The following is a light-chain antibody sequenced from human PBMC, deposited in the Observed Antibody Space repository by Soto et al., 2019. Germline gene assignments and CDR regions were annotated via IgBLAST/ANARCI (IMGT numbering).Light chain of an antibody. J-gene: IGKJ1*01. CDR1: QTISNNY. V-gene: IGKV3-20*01. Sequence: EIVLTQSPGTLSLSPGEGATLSCRASQTISNNYLAWYQHKPGQAPRLLIYAASTRATGIPDRFSGSGSGADFTLTVNRPEPVDFEVYYCQQNCTSPRTFGQGTKVEI. CDR2: AAS. CDR3: QQNCTSPRT.